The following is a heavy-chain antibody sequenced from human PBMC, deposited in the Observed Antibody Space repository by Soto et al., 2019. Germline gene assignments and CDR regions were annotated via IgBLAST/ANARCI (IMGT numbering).Heavy chain of an antibody. D-gene: IGHD3-16*01. CDR3: ARDLGGPDY. CDR2: LSSDGFGA. Sequence: EVHLEESGGGLVQPGGSLRLSCAASGFSLSPYWMHWVRQVPGRGLEWVARLSSDGFGAAYADSVKGRFFISRDIARNTLPLQKESLGADDTAVYYCARDLGGPDYWGRGTSVTVSS. V-gene: IGHV3-74*03. J-gene: IGHJ4*02. CDR1: GFSLSPYW.